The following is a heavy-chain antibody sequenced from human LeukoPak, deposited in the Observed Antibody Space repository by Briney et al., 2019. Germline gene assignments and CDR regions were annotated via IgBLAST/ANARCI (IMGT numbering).Heavy chain of an antibody. CDR2: LFYSGST. D-gene: IGHD3-10*01. CDR3: ATVAVIRGVTYFDY. V-gene: IGHV4-59*01. CDR1: GGSIRSYY. Sequence: SETLSLTCTVSGGSIRSYYWSWIRQPPGKGLEWIAYLFYSGSTDYNPSLESRVTISVDTSKNQFSLKLRSVTAADTAVYYCATVAVIRGVTYFDYWGQGTLVTVSS. J-gene: IGHJ4*02.